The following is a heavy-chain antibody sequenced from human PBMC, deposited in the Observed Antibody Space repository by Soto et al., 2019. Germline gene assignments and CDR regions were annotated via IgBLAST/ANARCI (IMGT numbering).Heavy chain of an antibody. J-gene: IGHJ4*02. CDR3: ARDGDIEYSSSSYDY. D-gene: IGHD6-6*01. V-gene: IGHV1-2*04. CDR1: GYTFTGYY. CDR2: INPNSGGT. Sequence: ASVKVSCKASGYTFTGYYMHWVRQAPGQGLERMGWINPNSGGTNYAQKFQGWVTMTRDTFISTAYMELSRLRSDDTAVYYCARDGDIEYSSSSYDYWGQGTLVTVSS.